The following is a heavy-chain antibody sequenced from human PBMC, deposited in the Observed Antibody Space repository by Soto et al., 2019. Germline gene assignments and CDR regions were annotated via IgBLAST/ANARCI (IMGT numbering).Heavy chain of an antibody. CDR1: GGTFSSYT. CDR2: IIPILGIA. D-gene: IGHD3-3*01. V-gene: IGHV1-69*02. Sequence: QVQLVQSGAEVKKPGSSVKVSCKASGGTFSSYTISWVRQAPGQGLEWMGRIIPILGIANYAQKFQGRVTITADKSTSTAYMELSSLRSEDTAVYYCASKEGGVLRFLEWKHYYMDVWGKGTTVTVSS. CDR3: ASKEGGVLRFLEWKHYYMDV. J-gene: IGHJ6*03.